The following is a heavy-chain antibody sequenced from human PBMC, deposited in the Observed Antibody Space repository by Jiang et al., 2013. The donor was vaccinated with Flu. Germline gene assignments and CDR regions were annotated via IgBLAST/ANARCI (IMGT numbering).Heavy chain of an antibody. Sequence: VQLLESGGGLVKPGGSLRLSCAASGLTFSDAWMSWVRQAPGKGLEWVGRIKAKTDGGTADYAAPVKGRFTISRDDSINTLYLQMNSLKTEDTAVYYCSWRDRDYWGQGTLVTVSS. V-gene: IGHV3-15*01. CDR1: GLTFSDAW. J-gene: IGHJ4*02. CDR2: IKAKTDGGTA. CDR3: SWRDRDY. D-gene: IGHD3-3*01.